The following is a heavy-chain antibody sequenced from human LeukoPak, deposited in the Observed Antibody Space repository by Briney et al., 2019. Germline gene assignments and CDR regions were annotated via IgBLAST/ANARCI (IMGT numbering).Heavy chain of an antibody. V-gene: IGHV3-23*01. J-gene: IGHJ4*02. Sequence: GGSLRLSCAASGFXFSSYAMSWVRQAPGKGLEWVSAISGSGGYTYYADSVKGRFTISRDNSKDTLYLQMNSLRAEDTAVYYCAKRVVVVPTGGFDYCGQGTLVTVSS. CDR1: GFXFSSYA. CDR2: ISGSGGYT. CDR3: AKRVVVVPTGGFDY. D-gene: IGHD2-2*01.